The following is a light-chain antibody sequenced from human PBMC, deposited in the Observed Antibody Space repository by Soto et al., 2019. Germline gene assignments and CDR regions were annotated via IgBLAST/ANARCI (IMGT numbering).Light chain of an antibody. CDR1: QILRHSTGYNY. CDR2: LGS. CDR3: MQPLQTHRT. V-gene: IGKV2-28*01. J-gene: IGKJ1*01. Sequence: DIVMTQSPLSLPVTPGEPASISCRSSQILRHSTGYNYLDWYLQKPGQSPQLLIYLGSTRSSGVPDRFSGSGSGTDFTLKISRVESEYVGVYYCMQPLQTHRTFSQRTKVESK.